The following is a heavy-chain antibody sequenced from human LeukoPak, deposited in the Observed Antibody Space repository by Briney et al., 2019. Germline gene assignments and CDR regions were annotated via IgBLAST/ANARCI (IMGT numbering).Heavy chain of an antibody. CDR3: ASSSPYYDILTGSVYYGMDV. J-gene: IGHJ6*02. CDR2: INHSGST. D-gene: IGHD3-9*01. V-gene: IGHV4-34*01. CDR1: GGSFSGYY. Sequence: SETLSLTCAVYGGSFSGYYWSWIRQPPGKGLEWIGEINHSGSTNYNPSLKSRVTISVDTSKNQFSLKLSSVTAADTAVYYCASSSPYYDILTGSVYYGMDVWGQGTMVTVSS.